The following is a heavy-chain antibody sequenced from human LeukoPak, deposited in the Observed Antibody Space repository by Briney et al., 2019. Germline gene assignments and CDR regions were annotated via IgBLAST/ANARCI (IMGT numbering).Heavy chain of an antibody. CDR2: INHSGST. CDR3: ARSREWLYSWFDP. D-gene: IGHD3-3*01. J-gene: IGHJ5*02. V-gene: IGHV4-34*01. Sequence: SETLSLTCAVYGGSSSGYYWSWIRQPPGKGLEWIGEINHSGSTNYNPSLKSRVTISVDTSKNQFSLKLSSVTAADTAVYYCARSREWLYSWFDPWGQGTLVTVSS. CDR1: GGSSSGYY.